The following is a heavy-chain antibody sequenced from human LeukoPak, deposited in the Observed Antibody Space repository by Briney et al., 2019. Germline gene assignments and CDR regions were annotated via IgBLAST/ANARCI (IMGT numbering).Heavy chain of an antibody. CDR2: IYHSGST. V-gene: IGHV4-38-2*02. J-gene: IGHJ6*03. CDR3: ARGDFWSGYRYYYYYYYMDV. D-gene: IGHD3-3*01. Sequence: SETRSLTCTVSGYSISSGYYWGWIRQPPGKGLEWIGSIYHSGSTYYNPSLKSRVTISVDTSKNQFSLKLSSVTAADTAVYYCARGDFWSGYRYYYYYYYMDVWGKGTTVTVSS. CDR1: GYSISSGYY.